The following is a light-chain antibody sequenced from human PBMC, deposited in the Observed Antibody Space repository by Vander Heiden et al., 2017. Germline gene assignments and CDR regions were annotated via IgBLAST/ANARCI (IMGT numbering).Light chain of an antibody. V-gene: IGKV3-11*01. CDR1: QSVSSY. J-gene: IGKJ2*01. Sequence: EIVFTQSPATLSLSPGERATLSCRASQSVSSYLAWYQQKPGQAPRLLIYDASNRATGIPARFSGSGSGTDFTLTISSLEPEDFAVYYCQQRSNWVYTFDQGTKLEIK. CDR2: DAS. CDR3: QQRSNWVYT.